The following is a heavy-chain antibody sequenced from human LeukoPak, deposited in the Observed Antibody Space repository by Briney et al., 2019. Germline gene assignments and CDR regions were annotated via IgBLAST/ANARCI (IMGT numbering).Heavy chain of an antibody. D-gene: IGHD6-19*01. Sequence: PGGSLRLSCAASGFTFSSYWMSWVRQAPGKGLERVANIKQDGSEKYYVDSVKGRFTISRDNAKNSLYLQMNSLRAEDTAVYYCARDDRAGWFDPWGQGTLVAVSS. CDR2: IKQDGSEK. CDR1: GFTFSSYW. CDR3: ARDDRAGWFDP. J-gene: IGHJ5*02. V-gene: IGHV3-7*01.